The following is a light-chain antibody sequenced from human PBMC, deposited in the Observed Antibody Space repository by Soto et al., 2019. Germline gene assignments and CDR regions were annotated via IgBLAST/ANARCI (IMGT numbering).Light chain of an antibody. Sequence: QSALTQPASVSGSPGQSITISCTGTSSDIGGYNYISWYQQLPGKAPKFIIYDVRNRTSGVSNRFSGSRSGNTASLTISGLQAEDEADYYCSSYTSSSTVIFGGGTKLTVL. J-gene: IGLJ2*01. CDR1: SSDIGGYNY. CDR2: DVR. CDR3: SSYTSSSTVI. V-gene: IGLV2-14*01.